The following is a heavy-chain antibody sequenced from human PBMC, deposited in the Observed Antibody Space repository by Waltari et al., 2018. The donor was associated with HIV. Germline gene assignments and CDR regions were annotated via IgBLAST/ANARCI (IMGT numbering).Heavy chain of an antibody. CDR2: KKQDGSEK. CDR3: ASPSIRAGMDV. J-gene: IGHJ6*02. Sequence: EVQLVESGGGLVQPGGSLRLSCAASGFTFGNFWMSWVRQAPGKGLEWLAKKKQDGSEKYYVDSVKCRFTISRDNAKNSLYLQMNSLRAEDTAVYYCASPSIRAGMDVWGQGTTVTVSS. V-gene: IGHV3-7*01. D-gene: IGHD2-2*02. CDR1: GFTFGNFW.